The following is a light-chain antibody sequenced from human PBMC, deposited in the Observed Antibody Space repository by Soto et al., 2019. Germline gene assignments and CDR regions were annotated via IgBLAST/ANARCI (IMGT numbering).Light chain of an antibody. CDR1: QGIRND. J-gene: IGKJ1*01. CDR2: AAS. Sequence: AIQMTQSPSSLSASVGDRVTITCRASQGIRNDLGWYQQKPGKAPRLLIYAASSLQSGVPSRFSGSASGTDFTLTISSLQPEDFATYYCLQDYNYPWTFGQGTKVEIK. V-gene: IGKV1-6*01. CDR3: LQDYNYPWT.